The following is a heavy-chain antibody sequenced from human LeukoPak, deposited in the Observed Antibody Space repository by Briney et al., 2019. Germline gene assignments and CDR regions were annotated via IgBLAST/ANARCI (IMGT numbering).Heavy chain of an antibody. CDR3: ARDAVGATTEY. V-gene: IGHV3-53*01. CDR2: IYDGGGT. Sequence: GGSLRLSCAASGLTVSSNYMAWVRQAPGKGLEWVSVIYDGGGTYYADSVKGRFTISRGNSKNTLYLQMNSLRAEDTAVYYCARDAVGATTEYWGQGTLVTVSS. D-gene: IGHD1-26*01. CDR1: GLTVSSNY. J-gene: IGHJ4*02.